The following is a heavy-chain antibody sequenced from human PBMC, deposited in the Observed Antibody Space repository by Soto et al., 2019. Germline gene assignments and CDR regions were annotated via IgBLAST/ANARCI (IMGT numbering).Heavy chain of an antibody. CDR2: LSSNGIGT. CDR3: VKDMGQAAVGIRYPYGLDV. D-gene: IGHD6-13*01. J-gene: IGHJ6*02. V-gene: IGHV3-64D*06. CDR1: GFTVSSFG. Sequence: VSLRLSCSGSGFTVSSFGMHWVRQAPGKGLEHVSTLSSNGIGTYYADSVKGRFTFSRDTSKNTLYLQMSSLRTEDTAVYYCVKDMGQAAVGIRYPYGLDVWGLGTKVTVSS.